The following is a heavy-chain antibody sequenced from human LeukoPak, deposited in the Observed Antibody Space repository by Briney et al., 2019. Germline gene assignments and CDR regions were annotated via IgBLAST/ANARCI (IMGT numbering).Heavy chain of an antibody. CDR2: IYYSGST. D-gene: IGHD3-10*01. V-gene: IGHV4-59*01. Sequence: SETLSLTCAVYGGSISSYYWSWIRQPPGKGLEWIGYIYYSGSTNYNPSLKSRVTISVDTSKNQFSLKLSSVTAADTAVYYCARAGGLWFGELLETGFDYWGQGTLVTVSS. CDR1: GGSISSYY. CDR3: ARAGGLWFGELLETGFDY. J-gene: IGHJ4*02.